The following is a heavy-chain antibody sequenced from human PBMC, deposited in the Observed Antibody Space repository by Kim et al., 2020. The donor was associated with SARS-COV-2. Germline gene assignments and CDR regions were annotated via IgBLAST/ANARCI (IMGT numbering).Heavy chain of an antibody. V-gene: IGHV1-2*02. CDR2: INPNSGGT. Sequence: ASVKVSCKASGYIFTGYYVHWVRQAPGQGLEWMGWINPNSGGTNSAQKFQGRVTMTRDTSISAAYLELSRLRSDETALYYWARASDYGDFWYFNLWGRGT. D-gene: IGHD4-17*01. J-gene: IGHJ2*01. CDR3: ARASDYGDFWYFNL. CDR1: GYIFTGYY.